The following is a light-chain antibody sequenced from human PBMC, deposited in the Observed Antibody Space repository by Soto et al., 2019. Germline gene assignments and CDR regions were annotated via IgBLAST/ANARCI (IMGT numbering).Light chain of an antibody. CDR2: AAS. CDR3: QQYDRSPVT. V-gene: IGKV3-20*01. Sequence: EIVLTQSPGTLSLSPGERATLSCRASQSVSSSYLAWYQQKPGQAPRLLIYAASSRATGIPDRFSGSESGTDFPLTISRLEPEDFAVYYCQQYDRSPVTFGGGTKVEIK. CDR1: QSVSSSY. J-gene: IGKJ4*01.